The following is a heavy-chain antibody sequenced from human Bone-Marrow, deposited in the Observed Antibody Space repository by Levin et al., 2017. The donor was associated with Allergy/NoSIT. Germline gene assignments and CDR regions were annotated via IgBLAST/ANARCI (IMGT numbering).Heavy chain of an antibody. V-gene: IGHV3-21*01. CDR1: GFNFASYG. D-gene: IGHD2-2*01. J-gene: IGHJ4*02. Sequence: GGSLRLSCAASGFNFASYGMNWVRQAPGKGLEWVSSISGTGRHIYLADSLKGRFTISRDNAKNSLSLQMNNLRVEDTAVFYCAKDEGPFSSSFAFDCWGQAALVTVSS. CDR3: AKDEGPFSSSFAFDC. CDR2: ISGTGRHI.